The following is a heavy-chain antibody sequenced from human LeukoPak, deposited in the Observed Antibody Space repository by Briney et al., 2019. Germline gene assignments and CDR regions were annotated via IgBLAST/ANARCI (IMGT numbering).Heavy chain of an antibody. CDR1: GYSISSGYY. CDR3: SIYYYGSGSYPDVDY. V-gene: IGHV4-38-2*02. D-gene: IGHD3-10*01. Sequence: SETLSLTCTVSGYSISSGYYWGWIRQPPGKGLEWIGSIYHSGSTNYNPSLKSRVTISVDTSKNQFSLKLSSVTAADTAVYYCSIYYYGSGSYPDVDYWGQGTLVTVSS. J-gene: IGHJ4*02. CDR2: IYHSGST.